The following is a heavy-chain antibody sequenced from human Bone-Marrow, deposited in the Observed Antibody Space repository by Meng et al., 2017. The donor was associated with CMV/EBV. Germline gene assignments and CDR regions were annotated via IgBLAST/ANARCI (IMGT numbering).Heavy chain of an antibody. CDR3: AREWGITIFGVVIKRSSGLNP. CDR2: IIPILGIA. CDR1: GGTFSSYA. V-gene: IGHV1-69*10. Sequence: SVKVSCKASGGTFSSYAISWVRQAPGQGLEWMGGIIPILGIANYAQKFQGRVTITADKSTSTAYMELSSLRSEDTAVYYCAREWGITIFGVVIKRSSGLNPWGQGTLVTVPS. J-gene: IGHJ5*02. D-gene: IGHD3-3*01.